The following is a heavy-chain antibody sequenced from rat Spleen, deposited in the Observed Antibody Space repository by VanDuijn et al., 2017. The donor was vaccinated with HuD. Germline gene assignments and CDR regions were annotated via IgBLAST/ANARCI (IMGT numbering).Heavy chain of an antibody. CDR3: TTMSNWFTF. CDR2: ISYDGSST. J-gene: IGHJ3*01. CDR1: GFTFNNYD. V-gene: IGHV5-20*01. Sequence: EVQLVESGGGLVQPGRSMKLSCVASGFTFNNYDMAWVRQAPTKGLEWVASISYDGSSTYYRDSVKGRFTISRDNAKSTLYLQMDSLRSEDTATYYCTTMSNWFTFWGQGTLVTVSS.